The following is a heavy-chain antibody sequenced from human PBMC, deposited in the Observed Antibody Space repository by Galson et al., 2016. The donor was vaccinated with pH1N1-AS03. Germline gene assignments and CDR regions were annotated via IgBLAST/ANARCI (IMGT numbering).Heavy chain of an antibody. D-gene: IGHD1-1*01. CDR2: ISSSSSYI. Sequence: SLRLSCAVSGFTFSSYSMNWVRQAPGKGLEWVSSISSSSSYIYYADSVKGRFTVSRDNARNSLYLHISSLRAEDTAVYYCARPNDNYYYYPGMNVWGQGTTVTVYS. J-gene: IGHJ6*02. V-gene: IGHV3-21*01. CDR1: GFTFSSYS. CDR3: ARPNDNYYYYPGMNV.